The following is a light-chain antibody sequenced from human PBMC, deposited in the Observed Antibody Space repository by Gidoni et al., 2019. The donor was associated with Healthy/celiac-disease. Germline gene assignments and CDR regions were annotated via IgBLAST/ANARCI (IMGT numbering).Light chain of an antibody. Sequence: DIVMTQSPLSLPVTPGEPASISCRSSQSLLHSNGYNYLDWYLQKPGQSPQLLIYLGSNRASGVPDRFSGSGSGTGFTLKISRVEAEDVGVYYCMQALQTPWTFXQXTKVEIK. V-gene: IGKV2-28*01. CDR1: QSLLHSNGYNY. CDR3: MQALQTPWT. CDR2: LGS. J-gene: IGKJ1*01.